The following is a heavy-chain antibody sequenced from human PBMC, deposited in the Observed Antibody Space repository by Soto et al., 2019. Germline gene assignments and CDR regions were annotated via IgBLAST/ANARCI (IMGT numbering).Heavy chain of an antibody. Sequence: ASVKVSCKASGYTFTGYYMHWVRQAPGQGLEWMGWINPNSGGTNYAQKFQGRVTMTRDTSISTAYMELSRLRSDDTAVYYCARDKYSSPNYGMDVWGQGTTVTVS. D-gene: IGHD6-13*01. CDR3: ARDKYSSPNYGMDV. V-gene: IGHV1-2*02. CDR1: GYTFTGYY. J-gene: IGHJ6*02. CDR2: INPNSGGT.